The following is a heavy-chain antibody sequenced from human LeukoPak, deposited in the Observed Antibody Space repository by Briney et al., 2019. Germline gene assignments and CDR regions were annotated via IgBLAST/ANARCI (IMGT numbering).Heavy chain of an antibody. V-gene: IGHV4-59*01. J-gene: IGHJ3*02. CDR1: GGSISSYY. CDR3: ARERVRGVHYAFDI. CDR2: IYYSGST. D-gene: IGHD3-10*01. Sequence: SETLSLTCTVSGGSISSYYWSWIRQPPGKGLEWIGYIYYSGSTNYNPSLKSRVTISVDTSKNQFSLKLSSVTAADTAVYYCARERVRGVHYAFDIWGQGTMVTVSS.